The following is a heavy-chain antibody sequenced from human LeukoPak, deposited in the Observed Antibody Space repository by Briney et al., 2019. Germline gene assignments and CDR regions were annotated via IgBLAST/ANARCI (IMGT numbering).Heavy chain of an antibody. CDR2: LYPSGST. Sequence: AETLSLTCTVSGGSISSYYWTWIRQPAGKGLEWIGRLYPSGSTNYNPSLKSRVTMSADTSKNQFSLKLRSVTVADTDVYYCARGTDFYDSSGYSHGPFDIWGQGTMVTASS. J-gene: IGHJ3*02. V-gene: IGHV4-4*07. D-gene: IGHD3-22*01. CDR3: ARGTDFYDSSGYSHGPFDI. CDR1: GGSISSYY.